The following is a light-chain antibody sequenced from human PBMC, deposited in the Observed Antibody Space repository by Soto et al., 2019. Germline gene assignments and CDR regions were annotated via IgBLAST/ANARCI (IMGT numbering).Light chain of an antibody. V-gene: IGLV2-8*01. CDR2: EVS. CDR1: SSDVGGYNY. J-gene: IGLJ2*01. Sequence: QSALTQPPSASGSPGQSVTISCTGTSSDVGGYNYVSWYQPHPGKAPKLMIYEVSKRPSGVPDRFSGSKSGNTASLTVSGLQAEDEADYYCSSYAGSIAHVVFGGGTKLTVL. CDR3: SSYAGSIAHVV.